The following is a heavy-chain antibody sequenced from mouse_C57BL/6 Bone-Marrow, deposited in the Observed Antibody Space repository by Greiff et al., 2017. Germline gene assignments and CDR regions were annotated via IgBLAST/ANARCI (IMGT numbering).Heavy chain of an antibody. CDR2: IDPENGDT. V-gene: IGHV14-4*01. CDR3: TTGYYGSSFLAY. CDR1: GFNIKDDY. J-gene: IGHJ3*01. D-gene: IGHD1-1*01. Sequence: VQLQQSGAELVRPGASVKLSCTASGFNIKDDYMHWVKQRPEQGLEWIGWIDPENGDTEYASKFQGKATITADTSYNTAYLQLSSLTSEDTAVYYCTTGYYGSSFLAYWGQGTLVTVSA.